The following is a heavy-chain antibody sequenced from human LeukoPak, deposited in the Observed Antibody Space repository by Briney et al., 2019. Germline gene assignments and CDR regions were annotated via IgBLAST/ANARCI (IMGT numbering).Heavy chain of an antibody. D-gene: IGHD2-2*01. V-gene: IGHV3-7*01. J-gene: IGHJ4*02. CDR3: ARGPPRYCSSTSCYIFDY. CDR1: GFTFSSYW. CDR2: IKQDGSEK. Sequence: GGSLTLSCAASGFTFSSYWMSWVRQAPGEGLEWVANIKQDGSEKYYVDSVKGRFTISRDNAKNSLYLQMNSLRAEDTAVYYCARGPPRYCSSTSCYIFDYWGQGTLVTVSS.